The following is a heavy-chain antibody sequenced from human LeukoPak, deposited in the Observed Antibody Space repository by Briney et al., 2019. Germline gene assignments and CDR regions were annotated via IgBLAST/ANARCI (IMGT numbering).Heavy chain of an antibody. CDR2: FDPEDGET. D-gene: IGHD3-10*01. Sequence: GASVKLSCKVSGYTLTELSMHWVRQAPGKGLEWMGGFDPEDGETIYAQKFQGRVTMTEDTSTDTAYMELSSLRSEDTAVYYCATDQSLYGSGSYYNLDYWGQGNLVTVSS. V-gene: IGHV1-24*01. J-gene: IGHJ4*02. CDR3: ATDQSLYGSGSYYNLDY. CDR1: GYTLTELS.